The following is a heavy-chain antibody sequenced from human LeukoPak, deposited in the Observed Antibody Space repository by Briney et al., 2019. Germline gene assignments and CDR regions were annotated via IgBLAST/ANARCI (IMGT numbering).Heavy chain of an antibody. CDR2: IFYTGTT. Sequence: PSETLSLTCTVSGGSISSYYWSWIRQPPGKGLEWIGYIFYTGTTNYNPSLNSRVTISVDTSKNQFSLRLNSVTAADTAVYYCARGGGSGYYPGDYWGQGTLVTVSS. J-gene: IGHJ4*02. D-gene: IGHD3-22*01. V-gene: IGHV4-59*01. CDR3: ARGGGSGYYPGDY. CDR1: GGSISSYY.